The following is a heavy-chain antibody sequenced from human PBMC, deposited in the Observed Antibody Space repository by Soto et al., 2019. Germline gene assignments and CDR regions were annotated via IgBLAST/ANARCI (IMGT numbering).Heavy chain of an antibody. D-gene: IGHD1-1*01. CDR2: INHSGST. J-gene: IGHJ4*02. CDR1: GGSFSGYY. V-gene: IGHV4-34*01. Sequence: PSETLSLTCAVYGGSFSGYYWSWIRQPPGKGLEWIGEINHSGSTNYNPSLKSRVTISVDTSKNQFSLKLSSVTAADTAVYYCARGAQRTWVYWGQGTLVTVSS. CDR3: ARGAQRTWVY.